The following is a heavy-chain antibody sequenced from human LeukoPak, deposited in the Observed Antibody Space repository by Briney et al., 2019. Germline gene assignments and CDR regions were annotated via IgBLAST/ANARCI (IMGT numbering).Heavy chain of an antibody. V-gene: IGHV1-2*02. J-gene: IGHJ4*02. CDR1: GYTFTSYG. D-gene: IGHD3-9*01. CDR3: ARGSRYHDWLSPLDS. CDR2: LNPQTGDT. Sequence: ASVKVSCKASGYTFTSYGISWVRQAPGQGLEWMGWLNPQTGDTHFAQKFQGRVTFTRDTSISTAYMAMSRLRSDDTAVFYCARGSRYHDWLSPLDSWGQGTLVTVSS.